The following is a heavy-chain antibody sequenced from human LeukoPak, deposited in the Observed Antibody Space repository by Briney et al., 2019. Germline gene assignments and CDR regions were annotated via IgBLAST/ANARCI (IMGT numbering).Heavy chain of an antibody. CDR2: ISGSGRST. Sequence: GGSLRLSCAASGFTFSSYAMSWVRQAPGKGLEWVSGISGSGRSTYYADSVKGRFTISRDNSNNTLYLQMNSLRAEDTAVYYCAKDNYYDTSGYCDYWGQGTLVTVSS. D-gene: IGHD3-22*01. CDR3: AKDNYYDTSGYCDY. V-gene: IGHV3-23*01. J-gene: IGHJ4*02. CDR1: GFTFSSYA.